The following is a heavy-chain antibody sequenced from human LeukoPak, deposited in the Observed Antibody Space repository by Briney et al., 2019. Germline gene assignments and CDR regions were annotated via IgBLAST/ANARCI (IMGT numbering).Heavy chain of an antibody. V-gene: IGHV4-39*07. CDR3: ARLKRGGVAGTGYLQH. CDR1: GGSISSSSYY. CDR2: IYYSGST. Sequence: PSETLSLTCTVSGGSISSSSYYWGWIRQPPGKGLEWIGSIYYSGSTYYNPSLKSRVTISVDTSKNQFSLKLSSVTAADTAVYYCARLKRGGVAGTGYLQHWGQGSLVTVSS. D-gene: IGHD6-19*01. J-gene: IGHJ1*01.